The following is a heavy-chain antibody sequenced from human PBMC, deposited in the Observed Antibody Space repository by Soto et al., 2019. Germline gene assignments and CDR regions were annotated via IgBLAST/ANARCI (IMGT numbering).Heavy chain of an antibody. J-gene: IGHJ3*02. Sequence: ASVKVSCKASGYTFTGYYMHWVLQAPGQGLEWMGWINPNSGGTNYAQKFQGRVTMTRDTSISTAYMELSRLRSDDTAVYYCARKHPARPSAFDIRGQGTMVTVSS. D-gene: IGHD6-6*01. CDR1: GYTFTGYY. V-gene: IGHV1-2*02. CDR3: ARKHPARPSAFDI. CDR2: INPNSGGT.